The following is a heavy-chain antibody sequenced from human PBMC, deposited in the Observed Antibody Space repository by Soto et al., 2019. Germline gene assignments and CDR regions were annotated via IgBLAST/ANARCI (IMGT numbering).Heavy chain of an antibody. CDR2: ISFDETNT. D-gene: IGHD1-1*01. Sequence: PGGSLRLSCAASGFPFKDYAMHWVRQSPGKGLEWVAVISFDETNTYYADSVRGRVTISRDNSRSTLSLQMRSLRIEDTALFYCARDIESVQVHPHNSVGPGYSCQRTLGTXS. J-gene: IGHJ4*02. V-gene: IGHV3-30*04. CDR1: GFPFKDYA. CDR3: ARDIESVQVHPHNSVGPGY.